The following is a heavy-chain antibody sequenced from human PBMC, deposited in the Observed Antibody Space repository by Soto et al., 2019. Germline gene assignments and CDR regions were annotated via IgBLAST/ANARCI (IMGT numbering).Heavy chain of an antibody. Sequence: QIQLGQSGAEVEKPGASVRVSCRASGKTFSGYYIHWVRQAPGEGLEWMGWINPNSGGTKFAQKFQGRITMTRDMSIGTVYMNLTGLPFDDTAVYYCATRASSWGESLDYWGQGTRVSVSS. J-gene: IGHJ4*02. CDR2: INPNSGGT. CDR1: GKTFSGYY. V-gene: IGHV1-2*02. D-gene: IGHD6-13*01. CDR3: ATRASSWGESLDY.